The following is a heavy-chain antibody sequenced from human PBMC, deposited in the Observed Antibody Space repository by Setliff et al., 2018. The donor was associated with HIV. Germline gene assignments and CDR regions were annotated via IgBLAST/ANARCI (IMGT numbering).Heavy chain of an antibody. Sequence: ASVKVSCKASGFTFTDFYFHWVQQAPGKGLEWVGRVDPEDNNPTYAEKFRDRVTISADTSTNTAYLELRRLRSEDTAVYYCETDDYYGSGTHWRGVPWGQGTLVTVSS. CDR3: ETDDYYGSGTHWRGVP. V-gene: IGHV1-69-2*01. D-gene: IGHD3-10*01. CDR2: VDPEDNNP. CDR1: GFTFTDFY. J-gene: IGHJ5*02.